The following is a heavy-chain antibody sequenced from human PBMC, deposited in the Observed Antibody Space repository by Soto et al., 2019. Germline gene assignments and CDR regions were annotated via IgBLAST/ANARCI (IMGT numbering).Heavy chain of an antibody. CDR2: IYPGDSDT. CDR3: ARLRFGETPAET. D-gene: IGHD3-10*01. J-gene: IGHJ5*02. Sequence: EVQLVQSGAEVKKPGESLNISCKGYGYRFDTYWLGWVRQMPGKGLEWMGIIYPGDSDTVYSPSFQGQVTISADKSISTAYLQWTSLKSSDTAIYFCARLRFGETPAETWGQGTRVTVSS. CDR1: GYRFDTYW. V-gene: IGHV5-51*01.